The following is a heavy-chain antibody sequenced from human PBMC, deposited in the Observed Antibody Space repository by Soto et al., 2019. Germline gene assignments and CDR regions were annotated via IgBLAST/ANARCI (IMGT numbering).Heavy chain of an antibody. CDR1: GYTFTGYY. CDR2: INPNSGGT. J-gene: IGHJ6*02. D-gene: IGHD2-2*02. CDR3: AREVLGCSSTSCYSGMDV. Sequence: QVQLVQSGAEVKKPGASVKVSCKASGYTFTGYYMHWVRQAPGQGLEWMGCINPNSGGTNYAQKFQGWVTMTRDTSISTAYMELSRLRSDDTAVYYCAREVLGCSSTSCYSGMDVWGQGTTVTVSS. V-gene: IGHV1-2*04.